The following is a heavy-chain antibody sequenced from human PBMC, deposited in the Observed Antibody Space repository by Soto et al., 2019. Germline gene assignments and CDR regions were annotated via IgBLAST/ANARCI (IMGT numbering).Heavy chain of an antibody. V-gene: IGHV3-30*18. D-gene: IGHD1-7*01. CDR3: AKDRVGGTFYTPLAF. CDR2: ITYDGSFQ. J-gene: IGHJ4*02. CDR1: GFNFDNYG. Sequence: QVQLVESGGGVVQPGGSLRLSGQASGFNFDNYGMHWVRQAPGKGLEWVAVITYDGSFQYYADSVKGRFTISRDNSKNTLSLHLNTLKPEDTAVYHCAKDRVGGTFYTPLAFWGQGTLVTVSS.